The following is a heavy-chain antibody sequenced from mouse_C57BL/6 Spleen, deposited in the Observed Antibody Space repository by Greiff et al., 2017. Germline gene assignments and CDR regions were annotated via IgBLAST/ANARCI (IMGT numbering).Heavy chain of an antibody. V-gene: IGHV1-64*01. Sequence: QVQLKQSGAELVKPGASVKLSCKASGYTFTSYWMHWVKQRPGQGLEWIGMIHPNSGSTNYNEKFKSKATLTVDKSSSTAYMQLSSLTSEDSAVYYCARSLYYGSSYFYAMDYWGQGTSVTVSS. CDR2: IHPNSGST. J-gene: IGHJ4*01. CDR3: ARSLYYGSSYFYAMDY. CDR1: GYTFTSYW. D-gene: IGHD1-1*01.